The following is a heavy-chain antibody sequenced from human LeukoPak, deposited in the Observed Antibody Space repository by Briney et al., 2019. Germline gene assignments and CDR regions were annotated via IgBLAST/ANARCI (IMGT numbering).Heavy chain of an antibody. Sequence: PGGSLRLSCAASGFTFNSYGMHWVRQAPGKGLEWVAVISYDGSNKYYADSVKGRFTISRDNSKNTLYLQMNSLRAEDTAVYYCAKDSKAVAGLFDYWGQGTLVTVSS. J-gene: IGHJ4*02. D-gene: IGHD6-19*01. CDR3: AKDSKAVAGLFDY. CDR1: GFTFNSYG. CDR2: ISYDGSNK. V-gene: IGHV3-30*18.